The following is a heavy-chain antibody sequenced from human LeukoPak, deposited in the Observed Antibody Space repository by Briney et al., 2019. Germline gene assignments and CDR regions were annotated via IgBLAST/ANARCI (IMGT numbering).Heavy chain of an antibody. V-gene: IGHV4-39*07. Sequence: PSETLSLTCTVPGGSISSSSYYWGWIRQPPGKGLEWIGSIYYSGSTYYNPSLKSRVTMSLDTSKNEFYLSLKSVTAADTAVYYCAMTGYSPDPDFWGQGTLVTVSS. CDR1: GGSISSSSYY. J-gene: IGHJ4*02. CDR2: IYYSGST. D-gene: IGHD3-9*01. CDR3: AMTGYSPDPDF.